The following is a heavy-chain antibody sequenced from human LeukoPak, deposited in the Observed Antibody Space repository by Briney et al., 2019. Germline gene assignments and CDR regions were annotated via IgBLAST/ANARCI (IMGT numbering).Heavy chain of an antibody. CDR1: GNSFASYW. CDR2: IYPDDSDT. J-gene: IGHJ4*02. V-gene: IGHV5-51*01. CDR3: ARRIAGSGSDY. Sequence: GESLKISCKGSGNSFASYWIGWVRQMPGKGLEWMGIIYPDDSDTRYSPSFQGQVTITADKSISTAYLQWSSLKAPDTAMHYCARRIAGSGSDYWGQGTLVTVSS. D-gene: IGHD6-13*01.